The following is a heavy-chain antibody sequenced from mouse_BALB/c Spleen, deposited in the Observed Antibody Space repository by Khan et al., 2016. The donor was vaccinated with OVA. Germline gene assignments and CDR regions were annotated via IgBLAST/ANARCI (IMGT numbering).Heavy chain of an antibody. CDR3: ERDYWFAY. CDR2: IGSGDST. Sequence: EVKLVESGGGLVKPGGSLKLSCAASGFTFSNYAMSWVRQSPEKRLEWVASIGSGDSTYYLDSVKGRFTISRDNARKILFLQMSSRRSEDTARYYCERDYWFAYWGQGTLVTVSA. CDR1: GFTFSNYA. J-gene: IGHJ3*01. V-gene: IGHV5-6-5*01.